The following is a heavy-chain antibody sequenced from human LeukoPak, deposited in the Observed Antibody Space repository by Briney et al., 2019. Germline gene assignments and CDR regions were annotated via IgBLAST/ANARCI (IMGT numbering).Heavy chain of an antibody. D-gene: IGHD2-8*01. CDR3: VIAYASSENWRFDY. CDR1: GFTFRNYW. Sequence: GSLGLSCAASGFTFRNYWMSWVRQAPGKGLDWVANIKQDGSEKYYVDSVKGRFTISRDNAKNSLYLQMNSLRAEDTAVYYCVIAYASSENWRFDYWGQGTLVTVSS. CDR2: IKQDGSEK. V-gene: IGHV3-7*01. J-gene: IGHJ4*02.